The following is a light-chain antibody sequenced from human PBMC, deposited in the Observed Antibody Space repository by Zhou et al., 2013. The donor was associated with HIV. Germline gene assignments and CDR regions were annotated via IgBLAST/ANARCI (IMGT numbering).Light chain of an antibody. J-gene: IGKJ2*01. V-gene: IGKV1-39*01. CDR3: QQSYSTPMNT. Sequence: DIQMTQSPTSLSASVGDRVTITCRASQSINTYLNWYQQKPGKAPVLLIYAGSSLQSGVPSRFSGSGSATEFTLSINNMQPEDVGTYFCQQSYSTPMNTFGQGTTV. CDR2: AGS. CDR1: QSINTY.